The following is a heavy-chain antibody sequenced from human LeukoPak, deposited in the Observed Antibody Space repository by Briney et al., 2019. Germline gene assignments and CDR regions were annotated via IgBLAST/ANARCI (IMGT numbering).Heavy chain of an antibody. V-gene: IGHV4-59*08. CDR2: IYYSGST. CDR3: ARQPQSGWELLAAFDI. Sequence: PSQTLSLTFTVSGVSISSYYWSWIRQHPGQGLEWIGYIYYSGSTNYNPSLKSRVTISVDTSKNQFSLKLSSVTAAGTAVYYCARQPQSGWELLAAFDIWGQGAMVTVSS. CDR1: GVSISSYY. J-gene: IGHJ3*02. D-gene: IGHD1-26*01.